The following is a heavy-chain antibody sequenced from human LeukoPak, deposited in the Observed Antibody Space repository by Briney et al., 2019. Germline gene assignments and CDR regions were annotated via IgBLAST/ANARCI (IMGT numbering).Heavy chain of an antibody. CDR3: ARRTWVDY. V-gene: IGHV4-39*01. CDR1: GGSISKSNHY. D-gene: IGHD2-2*01. J-gene: IGHJ4*02. Sequence: SETLSLTCSVSGGSISKSNHYWGWIRQPPGKGLEWIGSIYYGGSTYYNPSLKSRVTISVDTSKNQFSLRLRSVTAADTAVYYCARRTWVDYWGQGTLVTVSS. CDR2: IYYGGST.